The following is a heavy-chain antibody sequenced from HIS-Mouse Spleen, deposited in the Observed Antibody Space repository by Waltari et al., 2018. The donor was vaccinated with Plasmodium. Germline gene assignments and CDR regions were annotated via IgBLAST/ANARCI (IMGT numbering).Heavy chain of an antibody. J-gene: IGHJ4*02. CDR2: IYYSGST. V-gene: IGHV4-39*07. CDR3: ARDRITGTSYFDY. Sequence: QLQLQESGPGLVKPSETLSFTCTVSGGSISSSSYYWGWIRQPPGKGLEWIGSIYYSGSTYYNPSLKSRVTISVDTSKNQFSLKLSSVTAADTAVYYCARDRITGTSYFDYWGQGTLVTVSS. CDR1: GGSISSSSYY. D-gene: IGHD1-7*01.